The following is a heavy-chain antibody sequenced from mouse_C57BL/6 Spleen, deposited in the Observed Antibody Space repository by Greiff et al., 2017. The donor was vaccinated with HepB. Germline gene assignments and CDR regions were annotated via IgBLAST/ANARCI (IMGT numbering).Heavy chain of an antibody. D-gene: IGHD3-2*02. J-gene: IGHJ4*01. CDR3: ARWQLRYAMDY. V-gene: IGHV1-69*01. CDR2: IDPSDSYT. Sequence: QVQLQQPGAELVMPGASVKLSCKASGYTFTSYWMHWVKQRPGQGLEWIGEIDPSDSYTNYNQKLKGKSTLTVDKSSSTAYMQLSSLTSEDSAVYYCARWQLRYAMDYWGQGTSVTVSS. CDR1: GYTFTSYW.